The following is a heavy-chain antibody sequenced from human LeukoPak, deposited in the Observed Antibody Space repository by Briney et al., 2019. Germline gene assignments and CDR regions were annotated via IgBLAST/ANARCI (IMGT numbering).Heavy chain of an antibody. CDR2: INHSGST. CDR1: GGSFSGYY. D-gene: IGHD2-2*01. V-gene: IGHV4-34*01. J-gene: IGHJ5*02. Sequence: PSETLSLTCAVYGGSFSGYYWSWIRRPPGKGLEWIGEINHSGSTNYNPSLKSRVTISVDTSKNQFSLKLSSVTAADTAVYYCARGQRLGYCSSTSCYRLYWFDPWGQGTLVTVSS. CDR3: ARGQRLGYCSSTSCYRLYWFDP.